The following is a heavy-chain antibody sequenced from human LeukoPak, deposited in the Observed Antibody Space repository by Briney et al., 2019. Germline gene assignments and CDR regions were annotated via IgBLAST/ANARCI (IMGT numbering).Heavy chain of an antibody. D-gene: IGHD4-23*01. CDR1: GGSISSYY. CDR3: ARCDRYGGNTEFLFDY. J-gene: IGHJ4*02. Sequence: PSETLSLTCTVSGGSISSYYWSWIRQPPGKGLEWIGYTYYSGSTNYNPSLKSRVTISVDTSKNQFSLKLSSVTAADTAVYYCARCDRYGGNTEFLFDYWGQGTLVTVSS. CDR2: TYYSGST. V-gene: IGHV4-59*01.